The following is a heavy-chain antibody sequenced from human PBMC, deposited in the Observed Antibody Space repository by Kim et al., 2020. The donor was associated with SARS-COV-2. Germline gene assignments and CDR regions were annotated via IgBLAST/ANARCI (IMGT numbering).Heavy chain of an antibody. Sequence: PSFQGHVTISADKSISTAYLQWSSLKASDTAMYYCARPLVVGGGYDAFDIWGQGTMVTVSS. CDR3: ARPLVVGGGYDAFDI. D-gene: IGHD3-22*01. V-gene: IGHV5-10-1*01. J-gene: IGHJ3*02.